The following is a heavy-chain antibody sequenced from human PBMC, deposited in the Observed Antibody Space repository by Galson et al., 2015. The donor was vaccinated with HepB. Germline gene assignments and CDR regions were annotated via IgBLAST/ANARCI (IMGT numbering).Heavy chain of an antibody. Sequence: SLRLSCAASGFTFSSYRMHWVRQAPGKGLVWVSCINTGGSCTCYADSVKGRFTISRDNAKNTLHLQMNSLRAEDTAVYYCARVPQRLVCDMEGCGKGTTVAVSS. CDR1: GFTFSSYR. CDR2: INTGGSCT. J-gene: IGHJ6*03. D-gene: IGHD3-16*01. CDR3: ARVPQRLVCDMEG. V-gene: IGHV3-74*01.